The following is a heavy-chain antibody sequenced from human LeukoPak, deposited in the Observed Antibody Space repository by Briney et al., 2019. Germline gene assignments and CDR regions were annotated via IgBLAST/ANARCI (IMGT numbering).Heavy chain of an antibody. CDR1: GFTISSYT. Sequence: GGSLRLSCAASGFTISSYTMNWVRQAPGKGLEWVSHITSSGATVYYADSVKGRFTTSRDNAKNSLYLQMNSPRAEDTAVYYRARAGTSSKFYYYMDVWGKGTTVTVSS. V-gene: IGHV3-48*04. CDR2: ITSSGATV. J-gene: IGHJ6*03. D-gene: IGHD1-1*01. CDR3: ARAGTSSKFYYYMDV.